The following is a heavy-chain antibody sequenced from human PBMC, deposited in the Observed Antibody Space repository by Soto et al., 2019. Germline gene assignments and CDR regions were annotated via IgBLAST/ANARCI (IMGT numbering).Heavy chain of an antibody. J-gene: IGHJ4*02. D-gene: IGHD6-19*01. CDR1: GGSISSYY. CDR3: ARELSMGSRWYDY. V-gene: IGHV4-59*01. CDR2: IYYSGST. Sequence: SETLSLTCTVSGGSISSYYWSWIWQPPGKGLEWIGYIYYSGSTNYNPSLKSRVTISVDTSKNQFSLKLSSVTAADTAVYYCARELSMGSRWYDYWGQGTQVTASS.